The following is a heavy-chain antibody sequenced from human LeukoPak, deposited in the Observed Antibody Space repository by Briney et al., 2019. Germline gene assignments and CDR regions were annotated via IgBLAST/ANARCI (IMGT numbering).Heavy chain of an antibody. Sequence: GGSLRLSCAASGFTFSSYTMSWVRQAPGKGLVWVSTITTSDGTTSYADSVKCRFTVSRDNSKFTLFLQLNSLRAEDTAVYYCAKDGGLWVSAHWGDSWGRGTLVTVSS. CDR3: AKDGGLWVSAHWGDS. CDR1: GFTFSSYT. V-gene: IGHV3-23*01. CDR2: ITTSDGTT. D-gene: IGHD7-27*01. J-gene: IGHJ4*02.